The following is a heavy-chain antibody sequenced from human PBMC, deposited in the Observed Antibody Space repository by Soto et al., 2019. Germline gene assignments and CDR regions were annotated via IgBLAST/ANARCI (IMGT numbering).Heavy chain of an antibody. Sequence: HPGGSLRLSCAASGFTFSSYAMSWVRQAPGKGLEWVSAITDSGVSTYYTDSVKGRFTISRDNSKNTLYLQMNSLRAEDTAVYYCAKDRIIVPAAHVYWGQGTLVTVSS. CDR2: ITDSGVST. CDR3: AKDRIIVPAAHVY. CDR1: GFTFSSYA. J-gene: IGHJ4*02. V-gene: IGHV3-23*01. D-gene: IGHD2-2*01.